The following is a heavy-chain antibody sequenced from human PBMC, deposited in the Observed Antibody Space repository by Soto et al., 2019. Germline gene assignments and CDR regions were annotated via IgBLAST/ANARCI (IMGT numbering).Heavy chain of an antibody. Sequence: EVQLVESGGGLVQPGGSLRLSCAAAGFTFSSYWMHWVRQAPGKGLVWVSRIHGDGSSTFYADSVKGRFTISRDNAENMLYMKMNSLRAEDTDVYYCARALQYRYGMDVWGQGTMVTVSS. CDR2: IHGDGSST. CDR1: GFTFSSYW. J-gene: IGHJ6*02. CDR3: ARALQYRYGMDV. D-gene: IGHD4-4*01. V-gene: IGHV3-74*01.